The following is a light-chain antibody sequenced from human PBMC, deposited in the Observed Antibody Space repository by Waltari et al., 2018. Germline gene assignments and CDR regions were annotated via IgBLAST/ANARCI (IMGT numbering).Light chain of an antibody. CDR3: GSYTTNSPFAVV. V-gene: IGLV2-14*03. CDR1: SHDIGHYDY. CDR2: DVS. Sequence: ALTQPASVSGSPGQSIPISCSGTSHDIGHYDYVAWYLQHPATAPKLIIFDVSTRPSGISDRFSASKSGSTASLTISGLQAEDEGEYFCGSYTTNSPFAVVFGGGTKLTVL. J-gene: IGLJ2*01.